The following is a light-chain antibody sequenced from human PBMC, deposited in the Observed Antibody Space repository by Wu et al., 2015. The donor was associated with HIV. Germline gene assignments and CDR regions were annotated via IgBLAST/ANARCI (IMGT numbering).Light chain of an antibody. V-gene: IGKV3-11*01. Sequence: XCRASQSVASFLAWYQQKPGPRAPRLLIYXASNRATGIPARFSGSGSGTDFTLTISSLEPEDFAVYYCQQRRYWPLYTFGQGTKLEIK. CDR2: XAS. CDR1: QSVASF. J-gene: IGKJ2*01. CDR3: QQRRYWPLYT.